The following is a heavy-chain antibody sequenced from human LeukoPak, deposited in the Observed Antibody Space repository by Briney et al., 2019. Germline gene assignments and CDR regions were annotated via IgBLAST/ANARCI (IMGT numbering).Heavy chain of an antibody. CDR1: GFTVSSNY. V-gene: IGHV3-53*01. CDR2: IYSGGST. J-gene: IGHJ4*02. CDR3: AKIYYGSGSYPPYFDY. Sequence: GGSLRLSCAASGFTVSSNYMSWVRQAPGKGLEWVSVIYSGGSTYYADSVKGRFTISRDNSKNTLYLQMNSLRAEDTAVYYCAKIYYGSGSYPPYFDYWGQGTLVTVSS. D-gene: IGHD3-10*01.